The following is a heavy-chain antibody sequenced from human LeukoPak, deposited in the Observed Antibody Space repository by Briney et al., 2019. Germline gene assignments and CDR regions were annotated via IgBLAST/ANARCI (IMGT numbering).Heavy chain of an antibody. V-gene: IGHV4-59*08. D-gene: IGHD6-13*01. CDR1: RGSISSYY. J-gene: IGHJ4*02. CDR2: IYYSGST. Sequence: NPSETLSLTCTVSRGSISSYYWSWIRQPPGKGLEWIGYIYYSGSTNYNPSLKSRITISLDTPKNQFSLRLSSVTAADTAVYYCARRGYTGFDYWGQGTLVTVSS. CDR3: ARRGYTGFDY.